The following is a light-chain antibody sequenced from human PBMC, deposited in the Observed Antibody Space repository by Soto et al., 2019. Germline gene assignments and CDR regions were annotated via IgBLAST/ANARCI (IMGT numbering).Light chain of an antibody. CDR2: GAS. J-gene: IGKJ1*01. CDR3: QQYGSLWT. V-gene: IGKV3-20*01. CDR1: QSVSSSY. Sequence: EIVLTQSPGTLSLSPGERATLSCRASQSVSSSYLARYQQKPGQAPRLLIYGASSRATGIPDRFSGSGSGTDFTLTISRLEPEDFAVYYCQQYGSLWTFGQGTKV.